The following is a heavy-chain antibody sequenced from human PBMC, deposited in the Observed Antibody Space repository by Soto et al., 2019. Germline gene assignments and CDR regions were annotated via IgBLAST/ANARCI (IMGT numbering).Heavy chain of an antibody. V-gene: IGHV1-2*04. Sequence: ASVKVSCKTSGYTFTDYYVHWVRQAPGQGLEWMGWINPNSGATNYAQKFQGWVTMTRDTSISTAYMELTRLRSDDTAVYYCARAPRVLAPINSFFDFWGQGTLVTGSS. CDR2: INPNSGAT. CDR3: ARAPRVLAPINSFFDF. J-gene: IGHJ4*02. D-gene: IGHD1-1*01. CDR1: GYTFTDYY.